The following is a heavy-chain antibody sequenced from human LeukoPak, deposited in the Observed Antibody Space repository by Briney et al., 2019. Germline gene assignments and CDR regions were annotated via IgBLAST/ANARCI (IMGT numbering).Heavy chain of an antibody. CDR2: INHSGST. Sequence: PSETLSLTCAVYGGSFSGYYWSWIRQPPGKGLEWIGEINHSGSTNYNPSLKSRVTISVDTSKNQFSLKLSSVTAADTAVYYCARAPPPPFLIAVAGGDHYYGMDVWGQGTTVTVSS. J-gene: IGHJ6*02. D-gene: IGHD6-19*01. V-gene: IGHV4-34*01. CDR3: ARAPPPPFLIAVAGGDHYYGMDV. CDR1: GGSFSGYY.